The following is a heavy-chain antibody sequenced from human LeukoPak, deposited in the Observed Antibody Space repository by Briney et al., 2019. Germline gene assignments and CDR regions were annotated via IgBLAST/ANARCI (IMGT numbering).Heavy chain of an antibody. Sequence: PGGSLRLSCAASGFTFSSYSMNWVRQAPGKGLEWVSSISSSSSYIYYADSVKGRFTISRDNAKNPLYLQMNSLRAEDTAVYYCASAVAGTDYYYGMDVWGQGTTVTVSS. CDR2: ISSSSSYI. D-gene: IGHD6-19*01. J-gene: IGHJ6*02. CDR1: GFTFSSYS. V-gene: IGHV3-21*01. CDR3: ASAVAGTDYYYGMDV.